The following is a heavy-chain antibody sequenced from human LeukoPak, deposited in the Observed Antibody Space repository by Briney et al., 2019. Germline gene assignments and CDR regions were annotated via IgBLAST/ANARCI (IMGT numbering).Heavy chain of an antibody. V-gene: IGHV4-34*01. CDR3: ARHRSSTRTYGDYESGVNWFDP. CDR1: GGSFSGYY. CDR2: INHSGST. J-gene: IGHJ5*02. Sequence: SETLSLTCAVYGGSFSGYYWSWIRQPPGKGLEWIGEINHSGSTNYNPSLKSRVTISVDTSKNQFSLKLSSVTAADTAVYYCARHRSSTRTYGDYESGVNWFDPWGQGTLVTVSS. D-gene: IGHD4-17*01.